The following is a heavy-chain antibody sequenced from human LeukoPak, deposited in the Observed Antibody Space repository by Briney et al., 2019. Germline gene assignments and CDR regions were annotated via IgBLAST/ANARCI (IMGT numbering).Heavy chain of an antibody. V-gene: IGHV3-23*01. CDR2: ISGSGVTT. CDR1: GFTFSSYS. D-gene: IGHD4-17*01. J-gene: IGHJ4*02. CDR3: AKGQRFYGEYYFDY. Sequence: PGGSLRLSCAASGFTFSSYSMTWVRQAPGKGLEWVSTISGSGVTTYYADSVKGRFTISRDNSKNTLYLQMNSLRAEDTAVYYCAKGQRFYGEYYFDYWGQGTLVTVSS.